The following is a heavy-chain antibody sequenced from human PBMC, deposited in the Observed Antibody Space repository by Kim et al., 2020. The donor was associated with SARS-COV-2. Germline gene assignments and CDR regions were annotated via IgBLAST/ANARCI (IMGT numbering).Heavy chain of an antibody. Sequence: SETLSLTCAVYGGSFSGYYWSWIRQPPGKGLEWIGEINHSGSTNYNPSLKSRVTISVDTSKNPFSLKLSSVTAADTAVYYCARVRSSRFIIFYYYGMDVWSQGATVAVSS. J-gene: IGHJ6*02. CDR1: GGSFSGYY. D-gene: IGHD6-13*01. CDR3: ARVRSSRFIIFYYYGMDV. CDR2: INHSGST. V-gene: IGHV4-34*01.